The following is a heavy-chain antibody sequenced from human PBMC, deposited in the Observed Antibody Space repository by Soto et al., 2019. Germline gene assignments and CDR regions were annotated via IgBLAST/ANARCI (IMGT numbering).Heavy chain of an antibody. V-gene: IGHV3-21*01. CDR1: GFAFSTYS. CDR2: ISTGSSTYI. CDR3: ARDDGSGDFDS. Sequence: EVQLVESGGGLVNPGGSLTLSCAASGFAFSTYSMNWVRQAPGKGLEWVSFISTGSSTYIYYADSVQGRFTISKDNAKNSLYLQMNSLRAEDTAVYYCARDDGSGDFDSWGQGTLVTVSS. J-gene: IGHJ4*02. D-gene: IGHD6-19*01.